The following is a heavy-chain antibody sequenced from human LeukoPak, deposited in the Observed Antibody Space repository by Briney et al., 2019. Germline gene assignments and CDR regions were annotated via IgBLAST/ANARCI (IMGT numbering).Heavy chain of an antibody. CDR1: GGSISSYY. CDR2: IYTSGST. Sequence: NPSETLPLTCTVSGGSISSYYWSWIRQPPGKGLEWIGYIYTSGSTNYNPSLKSRVTISVDRSKNQFSLKLSSVTAADTAVYYCARHSSSWWFRDQSSAYFDYWGQGTLVTVSS. D-gene: IGHD6-13*01. V-gene: IGHV4-4*09. J-gene: IGHJ4*02. CDR3: ARHSSSWWFRDQSSAYFDY.